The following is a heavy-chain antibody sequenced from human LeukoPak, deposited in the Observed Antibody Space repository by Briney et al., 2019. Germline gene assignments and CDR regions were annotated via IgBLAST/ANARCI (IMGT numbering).Heavy chain of an antibody. D-gene: IGHD6-13*01. Sequence: GASVKVSCKASGYTFTDYYMHWVQQAPGQGLEWMGWINPNSGGTNYAQNFQGRVTMTRDTSINTAYMELSRLKSDDTAIYYCARGERCSSSRNWFDPWGQGTLVTVSS. CDR2: INPNSGGT. V-gene: IGHV1-2*02. CDR3: ARGERCSSSRNWFDP. J-gene: IGHJ5*02. CDR1: GYTFTDYY.